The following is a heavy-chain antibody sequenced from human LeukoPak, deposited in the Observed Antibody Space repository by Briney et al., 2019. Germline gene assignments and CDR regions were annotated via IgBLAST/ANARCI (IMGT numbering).Heavy chain of an antibody. Sequence: GGSLRLSCAASGFTFSSYAMSWVRQAPGKGLEWVSAISGSGGSTYYADSVKGRFTISRDNAKNSLYLQMNSLRAEDTAVYYCARVVAKYYYDSSGYYYGSWFDPWGQGTLVTVSS. CDR1: GFTFSSYA. J-gene: IGHJ5*02. CDR2: ISGSGGST. D-gene: IGHD3-22*01. CDR3: ARVVAKYYYDSSGYYYGSWFDP. V-gene: IGHV3-23*01.